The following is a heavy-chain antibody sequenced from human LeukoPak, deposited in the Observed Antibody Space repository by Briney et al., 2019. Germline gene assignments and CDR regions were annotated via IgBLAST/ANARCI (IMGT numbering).Heavy chain of an antibody. Sequence: GGSLRLSCAASGFTFSSYSMNWVRQAPRKGLEWVSSISSSSSYIYYADSVKGRFTISRDNAKNSLYLQMNSLRAEDTAVYYCARDRWELADYWGQGTLVTVSS. J-gene: IGHJ4*02. CDR1: GFTFSSYS. CDR3: ARDRWELADY. CDR2: ISSSSSYI. V-gene: IGHV3-21*01. D-gene: IGHD1-26*01.